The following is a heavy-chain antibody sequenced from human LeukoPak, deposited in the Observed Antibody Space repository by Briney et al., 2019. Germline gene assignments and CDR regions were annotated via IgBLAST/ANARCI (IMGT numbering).Heavy chain of an antibody. CDR3: AKELLISSPRPIDY. V-gene: IGHV3-23*01. CDR1: GFTFSIYG. Sequence: SGGSLRLSCAASGFTFSIYGMSWVRQAPGKGLEWVSAIVASGSSTYYADSVKGRFTISRDNSKNTLYLQMNSLRADDTAVYYCAKELLISSPRPIDYWGQGTLVTVSS. D-gene: IGHD2-15*01. CDR2: IVASGSST. J-gene: IGHJ4*02.